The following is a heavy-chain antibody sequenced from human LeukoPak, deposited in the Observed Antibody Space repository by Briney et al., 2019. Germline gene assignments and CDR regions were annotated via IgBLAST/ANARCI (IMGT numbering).Heavy chain of an antibody. J-gene: IGHJ6*03. D-gene: IGHD6-13*01. V-gene: IGHV4-61*02. CDR2: IYTSGST. Sequence: SQTLSLTCTVSGGSISSGSYYWSCIRQPAGKGLEWIGRIYTSGSTNYNPSLKSRVTISVDTSKNQFSLKLSSVTAADTAVYYCAREVSSSWYDYYYMDVWGKGTTVTVSS. CDR1: GGSISSGSYY. CDR3: AREVSSSWYDYYYMDV.